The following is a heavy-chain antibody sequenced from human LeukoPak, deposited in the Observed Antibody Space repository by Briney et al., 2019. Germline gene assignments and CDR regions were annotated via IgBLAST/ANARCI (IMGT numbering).Heavy chain of an antibody. J-gene: IGHJ4*03. Sequence: SETLSLTCTVSAGSISNYYWSWIRQAPGKGLEWIGYIYYSGTTKYNPSLMSRVTISVDTSKNQFSLRLSSVAAVDTAVYYCARHGGSYFYYWGQGTLVTVSS. D-gene: IGHD1-26*01. CDR1: AGSISNYY. CDR3: ARHGGSYFYY. V-gene: IGHV4-59*08. CDR2: IYYSGTT.